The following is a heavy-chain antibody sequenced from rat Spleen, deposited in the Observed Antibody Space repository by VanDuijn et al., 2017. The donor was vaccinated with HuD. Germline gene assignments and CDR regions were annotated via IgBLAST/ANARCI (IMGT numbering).Heavy chain of an antibody. CDR2: ISYGDSSGHSST. Sequence: EVQLVESGGGLVQPGRSLKLSCAASGFTFSDYGMAWVRQAPTKGLEWVATISYGDSSGHSSTYYRDSVKGRFTISRDNAKSTLYLQMDGLRSEDTATYYCARHGGGNKYYVMDVWGQGASVTVSS. J-gene: IGHJ4*01. D-gene: IGHD4-5*01. V-gene: IGHV5-29*01. CDR1: GFTFSDYG. CDR3: ARHGGGNKYYVMDV.